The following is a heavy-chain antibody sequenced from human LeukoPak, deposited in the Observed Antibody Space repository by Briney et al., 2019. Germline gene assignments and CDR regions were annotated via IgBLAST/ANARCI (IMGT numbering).Heavy chain of an antibody. Sequence: ASVKVSCKASGYTFTSYDINWVRQATGQGLEWMGWMKPNSGDTGYAQNFQGRLNMTRNTSKSTAYMELSSLRSEDTAVYYCARARGYNYGYVDYWGQGTLVTVSS. CDR1: GYTFTSYD. CDR3: ARARGYNYGYVDY. V-gene: IGHV1-8*01. D-gene: IGHD5-18*01. J-gene: IGHJ4*02. CDR2: MKPNSGDT.